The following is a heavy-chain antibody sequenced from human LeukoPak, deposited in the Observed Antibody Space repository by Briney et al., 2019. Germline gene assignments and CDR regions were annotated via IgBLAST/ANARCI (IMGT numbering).Heavy chain of an antibody. J-gene: IGHJ4*02. D-gene: IGHD6-13*01. V-gene: IGHV3-43*02. CDR2: ISGGAGST. Sequence: GGSLRLSCAASGFTFDNYAMHWVRQAPGKGLEWVSLISGGAGSTSYADSVKGRFTISRDTNKGSLYLQMNSLRTEDTALYYCANFLGSSSWYSLGYWGQGILVTVSS. CDR1: GFTFDNYA. CDR3: ANFLGSSSWYSLGY.